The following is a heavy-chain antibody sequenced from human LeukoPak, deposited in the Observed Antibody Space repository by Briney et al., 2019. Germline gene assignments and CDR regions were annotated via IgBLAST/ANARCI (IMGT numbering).Heavy chain of an antibody. Sequence: SETLSLTCTVSGGSISSSNYYWGWIRQPPGKGLEWIGSMYYSGNTYYNPSLKSRVTISVDTSKNQFSLKLTSVTAADTAVYYCARDSPDYGDYYYYYYYMDVWGKGTTVTISS. CDR3: ARDSPDYGDYYYYYYYMDV. V-gene: IGHV4-39*07. D-gene: IGHD4-17*01. CDR1: GGSISSSNYY. CDR2: MYYSGNT. J-gene: IGHJ6*03.